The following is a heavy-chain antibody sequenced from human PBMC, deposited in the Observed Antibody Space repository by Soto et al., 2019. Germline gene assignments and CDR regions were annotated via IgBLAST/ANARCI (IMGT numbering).Heavy chain of an antibody. CDR3: ARDLAPHIVVVVAATRPRYGMDV. V-gene: IGHV3-30-3*01. CDR2: ISYDGSNK. Sequence: GGSLRLSCAASGFTFSSYAMHWVRQAPGKGLEWVAVISYDGSNKYYADSVKGRFTISRDNSKNTLYLQMNSLRAEDTAVYYCARDLAPHIVVVVAATRPRYGMDVWGQGTTVTVSS. J-gene: IGHJ6*02. CDR1: GFTFSSYA. D-gene: IGHD2-15*01.